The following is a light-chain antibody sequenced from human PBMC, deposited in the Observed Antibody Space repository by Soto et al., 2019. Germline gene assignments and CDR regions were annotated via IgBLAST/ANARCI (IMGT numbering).Light chain of an antibody. CDR1: QTISTL. J-gene: IGKJ1*01. Sequence: DIQMTQSPSTLSASVGDRVNITCRASQTISTLLAWYKQRPWKAPNLLIYKASSLESGVPSRFSGSGSGTEFTLTSSSLQPDDFATYFCQQYSTYPWTFGQGTKVEVK. V-gene: IGKV1-5*03. CDR3: QQYSTYPWT. CDR2: KAS.